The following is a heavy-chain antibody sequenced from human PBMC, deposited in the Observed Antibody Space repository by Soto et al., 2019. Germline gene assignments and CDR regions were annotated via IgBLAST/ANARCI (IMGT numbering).Heavy chain of an antibody. Sequence: GGSLRLSCAASGFTFSNYWMSWVRQAPGKGLEWVANIKQDGSNKYYADSVKGRFTISRDNSKNTLYLQMNSLRAEDTAVYYCAKSLTAMVQKAVIFDYWGQGTLVTV. J-gene: IGHJ4*02. CDR2: IKQDGSNK. D-gene: IGHD5-18*01. CDR3: AKSLTAMVQKAVIFDY. V-gene: IGHV3-7*01. CDR1: GFTFSNYW.